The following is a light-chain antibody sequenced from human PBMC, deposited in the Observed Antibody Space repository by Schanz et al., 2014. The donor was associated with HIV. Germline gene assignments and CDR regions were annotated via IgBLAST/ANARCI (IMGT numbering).Light chain of an antibody. CDR1: SSDVGGYNY. V-gene: IGLV2-8*01. CDR3: TSFAGSNNLV. CDR2: DVS. Sequence: QSALTQPPSASGSPGQSVTISCTGTSSDVGGYNYVSWYQHHPGKAPKLMIYDVSKRPSGVPDRFSGSKSGNTASLTVSGLQADDEADFYCTSFAGSNNLVFGGGTKLTVL. J-gene: IGLJ2*01.